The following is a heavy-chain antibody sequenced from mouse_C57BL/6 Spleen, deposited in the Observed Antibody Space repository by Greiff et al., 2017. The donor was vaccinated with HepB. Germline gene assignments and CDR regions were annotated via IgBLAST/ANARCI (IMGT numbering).Heavy chain of an antibody. J-gene: IGHJ2*01. CDR1: GFTFSSYA. Sequence: EVKVVESGGGLVKPGGSLKLSCAASGFTFSSYAMSWVRQTPEKRLEWVATISDGGSYTYYPDNVKGRFTISRDNAKNNLYLQMSHLKSEDTAMYYCARDWDYGSSSHFDYWGQGTTLTVS. CDR3: ARDWDYGSSSHFDY. CDR2: ISDGGSYT. V-gene: IGHV5-4*01. D-gene: IGHD1-1*01.